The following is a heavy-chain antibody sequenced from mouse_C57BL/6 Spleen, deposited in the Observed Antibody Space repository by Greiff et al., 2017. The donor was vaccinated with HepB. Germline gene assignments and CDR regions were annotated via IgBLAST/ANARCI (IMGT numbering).Heavy chain of an antibody. V-gene: IGHV5-4*01. CDR1: GFTFSSYA. Sequence: EVQRVESGGGLVKPGGSLKLSCAASGFTFSSYAMSWVRQTPEKRLEWVATISDGGSYTYYPDNVKGRFTNSRDNAKNNLYLQMSHLKSEDTAMYYCARDQITTVSAYWGQGTLVTVSA. D-gene: IGHD1-1*01. CDR3: ARDQITTVSAY. J-gene: IGHJ3*01. CDR2: ISDGGSYT.